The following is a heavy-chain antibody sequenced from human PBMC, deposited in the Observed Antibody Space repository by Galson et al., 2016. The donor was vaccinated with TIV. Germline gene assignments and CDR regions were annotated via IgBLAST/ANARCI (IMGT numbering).Heavy chain of an antibody. CDR1: GFTVQRNF. J-gene: IGHJ4*02. D-gene: IGHD1-14*01. Sequence: SLRLSCAASGFTVQRNFMSWVRQAPGKGLEWVSIIYPDGATFYAESMKGRFGISRDTSQNTLSLQMNSVRAEDTALYYCVRAETPNNADDWGPGTLVTVSS. CDR3: VRAETPNNADD. CDR2: IYPDGAT. V-gene: IGHV3-53*01.